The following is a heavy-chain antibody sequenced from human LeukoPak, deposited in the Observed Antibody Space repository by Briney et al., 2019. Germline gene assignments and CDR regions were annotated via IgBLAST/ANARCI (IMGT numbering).Heavy chain of an antibody. CDR2: IIPILGIA. D-gene: IGHD3-3*01. CDR3: ARTATIFGVVTFDY. CDR1: GGTFSSYA. J-gene: IGHJ4*02. Sequence: SVKVSCKASGGTFSSYAISWVRQAPGQGLEWMGRIIPILGIANYAQKFQGRVTITADESTSTAYMELSSLRSEDTAVYYCARTATIFGVVTFDYWGQGTLVTVSS. V-gene: IGHV1-69*04.